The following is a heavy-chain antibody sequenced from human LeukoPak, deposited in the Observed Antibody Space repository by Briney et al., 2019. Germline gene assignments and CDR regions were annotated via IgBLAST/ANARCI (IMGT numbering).Heavy chain of an antibody. CDR1: GGSISSSSYY. Sequence: SETLSLTCTVSGGSISSSSYYWGWIRQPPGKGLEWIGSIYYSGSTYYNPSLKSRVTISVDTSKNQFSLRLSSVTAADTAVYYCARAVADKTFDYWGPGTLVTVSS. CDR2: IYYSGST. J-gene: IGHJ4*02. V-gene: IGHV4-39*07. CDR3: ARAVADKTFDY.